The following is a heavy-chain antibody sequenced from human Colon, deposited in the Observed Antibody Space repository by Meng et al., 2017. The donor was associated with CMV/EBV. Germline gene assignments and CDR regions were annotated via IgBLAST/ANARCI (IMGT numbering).Heavy chain of an antibody. CDR2: VSVYNG. Sequence: ASVKVSCKASGYTFSSYDISWVRQAPGQGLGWMGWVSVYNGREVQGRVTMPTDTSTSTAYMELRSLRSDDTAVYYCARATRRHDNGGHWHLFDYWGQGTLVTVSS. J-gene: IGHJ4*02. V-gene: IGHV1-18*01. CDR1: GYTFSSYD. CDR3: ARATRRHDNGGHWHLFDY. D-gene: IGHD4-23*01.